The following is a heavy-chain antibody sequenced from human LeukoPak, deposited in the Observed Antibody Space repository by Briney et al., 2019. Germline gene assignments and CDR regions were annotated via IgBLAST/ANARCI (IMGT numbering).Heavy chain of an antibody. D-gene: IGHD3-16*01. Sequence: EESLRISCKGSGYSFTSYWISWVRQMPGKGLEWMGRIDPSDSYTNYSPSFQGHVTISADKSISTAYLQWSSLKASDTAMYYCARHFGGSRTRFDYWGQGTLVTVSS. CDR1: GYSFTSYW. V-gene: IGHV5-10-1*01. CDR3: ARHFGGSRTRFDY. J-gene: IGHJ4*02. CDR2: IDPSDSYT.